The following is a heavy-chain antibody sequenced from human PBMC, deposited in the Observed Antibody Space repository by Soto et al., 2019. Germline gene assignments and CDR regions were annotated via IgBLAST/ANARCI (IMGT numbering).Heavy chain of an antibody. Sequence: GGSLRLSCAASGFSFSSYAMSWVRQAPGKGLEWVSAISGSGGSTYYADSVKGRFTISRDNSKNTLYLQMNSLRAKDTAVSYCAKGGRIVVVVAVPFGPWGQGTLVTVSS. J-gene: IGHJ5*02. CDR2: ISGSGGST. CDR1: GFSFSSYA. D-gene: IGHD2-15*01. V-gene: IGHV3-23*01. CDR3: AKGGRIVVVVAVPFGP.